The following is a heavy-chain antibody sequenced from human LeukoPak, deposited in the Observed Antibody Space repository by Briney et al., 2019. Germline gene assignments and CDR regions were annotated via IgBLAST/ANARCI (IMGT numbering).Heavy chain of an antibody. D-gene: IGHD5-12*01. CDR1: GFTFSNYW. J-gene: IGHJ4*02. CDR3: VRDGGVSGYDLLDY. Sequence: SGGSLRLSCAASGFTFSNYWMTWVRQAPGKGLEWVAHINQDGREEHYMDSVKARFTISRDNAKNSLSLQMNSLRAEDTAVYYCVRDGGVSGYDLLDYWGQGTLVTVSS. V-gene: IGHV3-7*01. CDR2: INQDGREE.